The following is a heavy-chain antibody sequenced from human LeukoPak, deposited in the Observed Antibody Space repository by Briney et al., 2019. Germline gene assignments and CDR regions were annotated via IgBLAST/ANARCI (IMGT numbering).Heavy chain of an antibody. D-gene: IGHD3-22*01. CDR3: ASAAPVSSLYYDSSGYYGY. CDR1: GFTFSSYS. Sequence: GGSLRLSCAASGFTFSSYSMNWVRQAPGKGLEWVSYISSSSSTIYYADSVKGRFTISRDNAKNSLYLQMNSLRAEDTAVYYCASAAPVSSLYYDSSGYYGYWGQGTLVTVSS. CDR2: ISSSSSTI. J-gene: IGHJ4*02. V-gene: IGHV3-48*01.